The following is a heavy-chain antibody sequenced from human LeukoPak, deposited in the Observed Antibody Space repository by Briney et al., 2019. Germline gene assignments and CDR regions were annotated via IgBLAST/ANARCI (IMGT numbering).Heavy chain of an antibody. CDR3: AKDGALRYAFDI. D-gene: IGHD2-15*01. CDR1: GFTVSSYD. V-gene: IGHV3-23*01. J-gene: IGHJ3*02. Sequence: PGGSLRLSCAASGFTVSSYDMSWVRQAPGKGLEWVSAISGSGGSTYYADSVKGRFAISRDNSKNTLYLQMNSLRAEDTAVYYCAKDGALRYAFDIWGQGTMVTVSS. CDR2: ISGSGGST.